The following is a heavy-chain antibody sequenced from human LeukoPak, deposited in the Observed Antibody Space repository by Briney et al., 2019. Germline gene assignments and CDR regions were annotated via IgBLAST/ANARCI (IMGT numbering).Heavy chain of an antibody. CDR2: VKSDGSNP. CDR1: RFGFSNYW. D-gene: IGHD3-10*01. CDR3: ARDIVSGSGSLDY. V-gene: IGHV3-74*01. Sequence: GGSLRLSCAASRFGFSNYWMHWVRQAPGKGLVWVSRVKSDGSNPSYADSVKGRFTISRDNAENMLYLQMNTLGAEDTAVYYCARDIVSGSGSLDYWGQGTLSPSPQ. J-gene: IGHJ4*02.